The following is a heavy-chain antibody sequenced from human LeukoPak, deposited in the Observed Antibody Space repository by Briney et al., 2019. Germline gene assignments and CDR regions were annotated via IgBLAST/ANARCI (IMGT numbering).Heavy chain of an antibody. CDR2: IIPIFGTA. V-gene: IGHV1-69*01. D-gene: IGHD3-22*01. CDR3: AKSYYYYDSSGNDY. CDR1: GGTFSSYA. Sequence: GASVKVSCKASGGTFSSYAISWVRQAPGQGLEWMGGIIPIFGTANYAQKFQGRVTITADESTSTAYMELSSLRSEDTAVYYCAKSYYYYDSSGNDYWGQGTLVTVSS. J-gene: IGHJ4*02.